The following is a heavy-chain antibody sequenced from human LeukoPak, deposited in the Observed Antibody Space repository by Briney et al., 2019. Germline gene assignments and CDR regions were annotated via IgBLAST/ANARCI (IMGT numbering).Heavy chain of an antibody. CDR2: ISSSSSYI. CDR1: GFTFSSYS. CDR3: ARHSSSWLRGDAFDI. J-gene: IGHJ3*02. V-gene: IGHV3-21*04. D-gene: IGHD6-13*01. Sequence: GGSLRLSCAASGFTFSSYSMNWVRQAPGKGLEWVSSISSSSSYIYYADSVKGRFTISRDNAKNSLYLQMNSLRAEDTALYYCARHSSSWLRGDAFDIWGQGTMVTVSS.